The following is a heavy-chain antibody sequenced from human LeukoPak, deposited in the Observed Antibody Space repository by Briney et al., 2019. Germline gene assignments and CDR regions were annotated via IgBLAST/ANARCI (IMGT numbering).Heavy chain of an antibody. J-gene: IGHJ6*03. CDR3: VRDGHRLFDYYYNYMDV. Sequence: ASVKVSCKASGYTFTSYGISWVRQAPGQGLEWMGWISAYNGNTNYAQKLQGRVTMTTDTSTSTAYMDLRSLRSGDTAVYYCVRDGHRLFDYYYNYMDVWGKGTTVTVSS. CDR2: ISAYNGNT. D-gene: IGHD2-21*01. CDR1: GYTFTSYG. V-gene: IGHV1-18*01.